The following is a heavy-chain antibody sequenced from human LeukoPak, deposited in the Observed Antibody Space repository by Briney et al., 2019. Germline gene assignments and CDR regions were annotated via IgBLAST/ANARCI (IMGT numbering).Heavy chain of an antibody. CDR1: GGTFSSYA. CDR2: IIPIFGTA. J-gene: IGHJ3*02. D-gene: IGHD3-22*01. V-gene: IGHV1-69*13. CDR3: ASHPVRGTYYYDSSGAKDAFDI. Sequence: ASVKVSCKASGGTFSSYAISWVRQAPGQGLEWMGGIIPIFGTANYAQKFQGRVTITADESTSTVYMELSSLRSEDTAVYYCASHPVRGTYYYDSSGAKDAFDIWGQGTMVAVSS.